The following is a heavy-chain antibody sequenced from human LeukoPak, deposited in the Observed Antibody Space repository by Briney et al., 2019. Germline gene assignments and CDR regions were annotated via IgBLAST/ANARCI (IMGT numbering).Heavy chain of an antibody. CDR3: SIRLRFLEWLAPGDY. J-gene: IGHJ4*02. CDR2: FVPEHGET. Sequence: ASVKVSCKVSGHSLSEISMHWVGQAPGKGLEWVGNFVPEHGETVYAQNFQGRVTMSNDTSTETAYMELSSLRSDDTAVYYCSIRLRFLEWLAPGDYWGQGSPVTVSS. V-gene: IGHV1-24*01. CDR1: GHSLSEIS. D-gene: IGHD3-3*01.